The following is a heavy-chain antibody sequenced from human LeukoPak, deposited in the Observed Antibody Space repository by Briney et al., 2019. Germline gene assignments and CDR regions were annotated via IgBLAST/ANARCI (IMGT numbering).Heavy chain of an antibody. CDR1: GYTFTNYD. CDR3: AGEGFDY. J-gene: IGHJ4*02. Sequence: ASVKVSCKASGYTFTNYDINWVRQAAGQGLEWMGYMNPNSGNTGYAQKFQGRVTITKNTSISTAYMELSSLRSEDTAVYYCAGEGFDYWGQGTLVTVSS. CDR2: MNPNSGNT. V-gene: IGHV1-8*03.